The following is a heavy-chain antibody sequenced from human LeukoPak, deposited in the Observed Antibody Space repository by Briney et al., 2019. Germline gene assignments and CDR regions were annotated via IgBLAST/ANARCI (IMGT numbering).Heavy chain of an antibody. D-gene: IGHD5-24*01. CDR1: GFSLSNIRMG. CDR2: IYSDDGN. J-gene: IGHJ2*01. Sequence: SGPVLVDPTETLTLTCTVSGFSLSNIRMGMSWIRQPPGKALEWLAHIYSDDGNSYSTSLKSRLTISKDTSKSQVVLTMTNMDPADTATYYCARIVRDGYNTNWYFDLWGRGTLVTVSS. V-gene: IGHV2-26*01. CDR3: ARIVRDGYNTNWYFDL.